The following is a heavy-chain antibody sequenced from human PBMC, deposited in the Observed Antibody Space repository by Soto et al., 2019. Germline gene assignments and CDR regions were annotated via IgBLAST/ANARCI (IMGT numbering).Heavy chain of an antibody. CDR1: SGSISTYY. CDR2: IYYTGST. J-gene: IGHJ4*02. CDR3: ARATYYYDRSGYLYYFDY. Sequence: PLETLSLTCTVSSGSISTYYWSWIRQPPGKGLEWIGYIYYTGSTNYNPSLKSQVTISVDTSKNQFSLKLSSVTAADTAVYYCARATYYYDRSGYLYYFDYWGQGTLVTVSS. D-gene: IGHD3-22*01. V-gene: IGHV4-59*01.